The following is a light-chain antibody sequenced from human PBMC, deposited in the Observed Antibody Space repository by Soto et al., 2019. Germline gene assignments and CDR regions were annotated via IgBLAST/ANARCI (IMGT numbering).Light chain of an antibody. V-gene: IGLV2-23*01. CDR3: SSHVGSGTYVV. CDR2: EGN. Sequence: QSALTQPASVSGSPGQSITISCTGTSSDVGTYNLVSWYQQHPGNAPKLMIYEGNKRPSGVSNRFSGSKSGNTASLTISGLQAEAEGDYYCSSHVGSGTYVVFGGGTKLTVL. CDR1: SSDVGTYNL. J-gene: IGLJ2*01.